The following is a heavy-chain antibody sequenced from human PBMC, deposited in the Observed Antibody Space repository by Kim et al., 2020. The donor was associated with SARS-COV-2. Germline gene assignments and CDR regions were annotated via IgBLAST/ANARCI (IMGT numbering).Heavy chain of an antibody. CDR2: IYYSGST. D-gene: IGHD6-19*01. CDR3: AITAGISTQWLVRKFPLPPPA. V-gene: IGHV4-39*01. Sequence: SETLSLTCTVSGGSISSSSYYWGWIRQPPRKGLEWIGSIYYSGSTYYNPSLKSRVTISVDTSKNQFSLKLSSVTAADTAVYYCAITAGISTQWLVRKFPLPPPAWGQGTLVTVSS. CDR1: GGSISSSSYY. J-gene: IGHJ4*02.